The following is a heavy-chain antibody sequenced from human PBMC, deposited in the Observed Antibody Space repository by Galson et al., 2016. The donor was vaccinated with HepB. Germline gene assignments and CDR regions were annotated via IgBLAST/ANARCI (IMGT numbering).Heavy chain of an antibody. CDR3: ARDMDGSTGWADAFDI. CDR1: GGSISSGGYS. Sequence: TLPLTCTVAGGSISSGGYSWSWIRQHPGKGLEWNGYIYYSGTTYYSPSPKSRVTISIDTTKDQFSLKLNSVTAADTAVYYCARDMDGSTGWADAFDIWGQGTLVTVSS. J-gene: IGHJ3*02. V-gene: IGHV4-31*03. D-gene: IGHD5-24*01. CDR2: IYYSGTT.